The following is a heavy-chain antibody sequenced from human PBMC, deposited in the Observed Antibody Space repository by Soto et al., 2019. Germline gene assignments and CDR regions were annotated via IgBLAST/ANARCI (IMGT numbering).Heavy chain of an antibody. CDR2: IYYSGST. Sequence: SETLSLTCTVSGGSISSYYWSWIRQPPGKGLEWIGYIYYSGSTNYNPSLKSRVTISVDTSKNQFSLKLSSVTAADTAVYYCARRYYDFWSGYSNWFDPWGQGTLVIVSS. D-gene: IGHD3-3*01. CDR3: ARRYYDFWSGYSNWFDP. V-gene: IGHV4-59*08. CDR1: GGSISSYY. J-gene: IGHJ5*02.